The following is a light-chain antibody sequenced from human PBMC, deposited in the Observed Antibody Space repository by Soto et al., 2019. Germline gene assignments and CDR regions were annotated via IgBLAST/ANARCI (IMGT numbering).Light chain of an antibody. J-gene: IGKJ1*01. V-gene: IGKV3-15*01. CDR2: GAS. Sequence: EIVMTQSPATLSVSPGERATLSCRASQSVSSNLAWYPQKPGQAPRLLIYGASTRATGIPARFSGSGSGTEFTLTISSLQSEDFAVYYCQQYNNWPFPSWTFAHGTKVEIK. CDR1: QSVSSN. CDR3: QQYNNWPFPSWT.